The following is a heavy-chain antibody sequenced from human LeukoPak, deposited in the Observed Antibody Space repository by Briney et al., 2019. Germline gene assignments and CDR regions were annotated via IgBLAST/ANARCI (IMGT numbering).Heavy chain of an antibody. V-gene: IGHV3-9*01. J-gene: IGHJ6*02. Sequence: PGGSLRLSCAASGFSFDDYVMHWVRQAPGKGLEWVSGISWNSASIGYADSVEGRFTISRDNAKNSLYLQMNSLRVEDTALYYCAKDIRGATVTDYGMDVWGQGTTVTVSS. CDR1: GFSFDDYV. CDR2: ISWNSASI. D-gene: IGHD4-17*01. CDR3: AKDIRGATVTDYGMDV.